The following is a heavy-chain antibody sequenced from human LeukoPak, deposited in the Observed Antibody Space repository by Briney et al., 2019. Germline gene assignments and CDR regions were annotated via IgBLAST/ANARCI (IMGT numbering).Heavy chain of an antibody. D-gene: IGHD1-26*01. CDR3: ARDPTTKVDP. Sequence: SETLSLTCTVSGGSISSGSYYWSWIRQPAGKGLEWIGRIYTSGSTNYNPSLKSRVTISVDTSKNQFSLKLSSVTAADTAVYYCARDPTTKVDPWGQGTLVTVSS. V-gene: IGHV4-61*02. J-gene: IGHJ5*02. CDR2: IYTSGST. CDR1: GGSISSGSYY.